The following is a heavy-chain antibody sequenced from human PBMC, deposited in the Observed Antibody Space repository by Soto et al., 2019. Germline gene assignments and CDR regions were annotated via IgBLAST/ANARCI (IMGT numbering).Heavy chain of an antibody. J-gene: IGHJ4*02. Sequence: EVLLLESGGGLVQPGGSLRVSCAASGFRFSDYAMNWVRRAPGKGLQWVSSISGSGEDTYYADSVKGRFTISRDNSRNALSLQLNSLRVEDMAVYYCAIDSTVTLRGAPLDYWGQVTQSPSPQ. CDR3: AIDSTVTLRGAPLDY. CDR1: GFRFSDYA. CDR2: ISGSGEDT. D-gene: IGHD4-17*01. V-gene: IGHV3-23*01.